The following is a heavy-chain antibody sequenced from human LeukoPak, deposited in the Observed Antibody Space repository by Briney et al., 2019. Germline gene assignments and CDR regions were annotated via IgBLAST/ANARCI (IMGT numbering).Heavy chain of an antibody. CDR3: ARRAGEYSHPYDY. V-gene: IGHV3-53*01. CDR1: GFTVSSNS. Sequence: GGSLRLSCTVSGFTVSSNSWSWVREAPGKGVEWVSFIYSGGNTHYSDSVKGRFTLSRDNSKNPLSLKMNRLRAEDTAIYYCARRAGEYSHPYDYWGQGTLVTVSS. CDR2: IYSGGNT. J-gene: IGHJ4*02. D-gene: IGHD2-15*01.